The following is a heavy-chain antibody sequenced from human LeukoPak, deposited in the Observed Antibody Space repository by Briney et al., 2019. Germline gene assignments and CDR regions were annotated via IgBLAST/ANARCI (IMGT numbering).Heavy chain of an antibody. CDR2: ISPNSGGT. D-gene: IGHD1-1*01. J-gene: IGHJ4*02. Sequence: SVKVSCKSSGYTFTGYYMHWVRQAPAPGLEWMGWISPNSGGTNYAQKFQGRVTMTRDTAISTAYMELSRLRSDDTAVYYCARGGGTYYFDYWGQGTLVTVSS. V-gene: IGHV1-2*02. CDR1: GYTFTGYY. CDR3: ARGGGTYYFDY.